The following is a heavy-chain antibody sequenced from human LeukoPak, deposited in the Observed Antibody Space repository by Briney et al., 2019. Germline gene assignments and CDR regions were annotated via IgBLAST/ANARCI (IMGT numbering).Heavy chain of an antibody. V-gene: IGHV1-2*02. J-gene: IGHJ4*02. Sequence: GASVKVSCKASGYTFTGYYMHWGRQAPGQGLEWMGGINPNSGGTNYAQKVQGRVTMTRDTSISTAYMELSRLRSHDTAVYHCARDVAPYYDSSGYYLDYWGQGTLVTVSS. CDR3: ARDVAPYYDSSGYYLDY. CDR1: GYTFTGYY. CDR2: INPNSGGT. D-gene: IGHD3-22*01.